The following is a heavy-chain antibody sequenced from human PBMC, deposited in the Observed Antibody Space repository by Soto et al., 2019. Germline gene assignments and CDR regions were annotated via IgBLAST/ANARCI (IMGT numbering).Heavy chain of an antibody. CDR3: ARATYTSSYHFDS. D-gene: IGHD6-6*01. CDR1: GFPFSTFE. Sequence: LGRSLRLSCAASGFPFSTFEMNWVRQAPGKGLEWVSKIGSSGSTIWYADSVKGRFTISRDNAKNSLYLQMNSLRGDDTAVYYCARATYTSSYHFDSWGQGTLVTVSS. CDR2: IGSSGSTI. J-gene: IGHJ4*02. V-gene: IGHV3-48*03.